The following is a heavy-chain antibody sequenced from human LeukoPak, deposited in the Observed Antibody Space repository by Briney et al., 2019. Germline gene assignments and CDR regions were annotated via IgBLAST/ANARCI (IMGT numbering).Heavy chain of an antibody. J-gene: IGHJ4*02. CDR1: GFTFSSYG. Sequence: GGSLRLSCAASGFTFSSYGMNWVRQAPGKGLEWISYISSDSSTIYYADSVKGRFTISRDNAKNSLYLQMNSLRAEDTAVYYCAREPAVAGVDYWGQGTLVTVSS. D-gene: IGHD6-19*01. CDR3: AREPAVAGVDY. CDR2: ISSDSSTI. V-gene: IGHV3-48*04.